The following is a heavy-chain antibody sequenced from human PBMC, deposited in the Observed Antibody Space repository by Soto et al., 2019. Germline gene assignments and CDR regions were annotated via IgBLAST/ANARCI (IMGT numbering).Heavy chain of an antibody. CDR3: ARDINSWGVECFQD. CDR1: GFTFSSYA. CDR2: ISGSGDNT. D-gene: IGHD3-10*01. J-gene: IGHJ1*01. V-gene: IGHV3-23*01. Sequence: EVLMLESGGGLVQPGGSLRLSCAASGFTFSSYAMTWVRRTPGKGLEWVSTISGSGDNTFYADSVKGRFTISRDNSKNTLYLEMNNLRAEDTAAYYCARDINSWGVECFQDWGQGTMVTVSS.